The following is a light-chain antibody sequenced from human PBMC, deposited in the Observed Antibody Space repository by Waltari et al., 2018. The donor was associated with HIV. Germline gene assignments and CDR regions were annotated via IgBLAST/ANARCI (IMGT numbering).Light chain of an antibody. J-gene: IGLJ1*01. Sequence: QSALSQPASVSASPGQSVAISCPGSASDIGRYNYVSWYQHHPDKTPRLILFDVNNRPSGISDRFSGSKSGTTASLTISTVETDDEADYYCASYTVNSTGVFGSGTKLTVL. CDR2: DVN. CDR3: ASYTVNSTGV. CDR1: ASDIGRYNY. V-gene: IGLV2-14*03.